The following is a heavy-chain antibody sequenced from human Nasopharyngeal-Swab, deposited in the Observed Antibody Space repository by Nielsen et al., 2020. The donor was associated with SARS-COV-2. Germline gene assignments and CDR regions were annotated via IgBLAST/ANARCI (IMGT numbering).Heavy chain of an antibody. J-gene: IGHJ5*02. D-gene: IGHD2-2*01. Sequence: GSLRLSCTVSGGSVSNYYWSWIRQPPGKGLEWLGYISYSGNTNYNPSLKSRVIISVDTSKNQCSLRLTSVTAADTAIYYCASLPYCSSDTCYPIDLWGQGTLVTVSS. CDR1: GGSVSNYY. CDR3: ASLPYCSSDTCYPIDL. CDR2: ISYSGNT. V-gene: IGHV4-59*08.